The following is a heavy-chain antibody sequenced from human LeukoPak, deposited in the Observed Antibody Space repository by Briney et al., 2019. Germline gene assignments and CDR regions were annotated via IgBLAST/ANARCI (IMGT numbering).Heavy chain of an antibody. CDR3: ARDYYDSSGYLWYFDY. CDR2: IIPILGIA. D-gene: IGHD3-22*01. V-gene: IGHV1-69*04. CDR1: GGTFISYA. J-gene: IGHJ4*02. Sequence: ASVKVSCKASGGTFISYAISWVRQAPGQGLEWMGRIIPILGIANYAQKFQGRVTITADKSTSTAYMELSSLRSEDTAVYYCARDYYDSSGYLWYFDYWGQGTLVTVSS.